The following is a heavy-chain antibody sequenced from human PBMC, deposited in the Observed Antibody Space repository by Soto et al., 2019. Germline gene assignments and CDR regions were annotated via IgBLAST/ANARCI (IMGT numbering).Heavy chain of an antibody. CDR1: GGSISSSSYY. CDR2: IYYSGST. J-gene: IGHJ6*02. V-gene: IGHV4-39*01. CDR3: AVQHEYYYYGMDV. Sequence: SETLSLTCTVSGGSISSSSYYWGWISQPPGKGLEWIGSIYYSGSTYYNPSLKSRVTISVDTSKNQFSLKLSSVTAADTAVYYCAVQHEYYYYGMDVWGQGTTVTVSS.